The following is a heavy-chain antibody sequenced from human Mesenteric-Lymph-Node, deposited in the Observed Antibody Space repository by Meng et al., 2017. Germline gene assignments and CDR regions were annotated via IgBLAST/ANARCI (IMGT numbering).Heavy chain of an antibody. CDR1: GFTFSDYE. J-gene: IGHJ4*02. Sequence: GGSLRLSCAASGFTFSDYEMNWVRQAPGKGLEWVSYISSSGSAIYYADSVKGRFTISRHNSKNTLYLQMNSLRPEDTAMYYCATAAYISGWTAERDYWGQGTLVTVSS. V-gene: IGHV3-48*03. CDR2: ISSSGSAI. D-gene: IGHD6-19*01. CDR3: ATAAYISGWTAERDY.